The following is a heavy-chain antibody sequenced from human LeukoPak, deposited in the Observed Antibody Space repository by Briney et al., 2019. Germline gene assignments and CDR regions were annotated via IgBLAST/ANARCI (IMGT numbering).Heavy chain of an antibody. Sequence: TGGSLRLPCAASGFTFSSYAMSWVRQAPGKGLEWVSAISGSGGSTYYADSVKGRFTISRDNSKNTLYLQMNSLRAEDTAVYYCARVLLWFGELYFGGDYWGQGTLVTVSS. CDR3: ARVLLWFGELYFGGDY. V-gene: IGHV3-23*01. CDR1: GFTFSSYA. D-gene: IGHD3-10*01. J-gene: IGHJ4*02. CDR2: ISGSGGST.